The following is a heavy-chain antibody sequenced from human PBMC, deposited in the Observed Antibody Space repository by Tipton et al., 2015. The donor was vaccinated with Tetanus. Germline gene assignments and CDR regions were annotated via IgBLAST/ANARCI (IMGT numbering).Heavy chain of an antibody. J-gene: IGHJ4*02. CDR3: ASGSTLDY. CDR2: ISGSRLTP. V-gene: IGHV3-23*01. CDR1: GFTFKSYT. Sequence: SLRLSCAASGFTFKSYTMNWVRQAPGNGLEWVAAISGSRLTPYYADSVKGRFTISRDNSKNTLSLQLNSLRADDTAVYYCASGSTLDYWGRGTLVTVSS. D-gene: IGHD1-26*01.